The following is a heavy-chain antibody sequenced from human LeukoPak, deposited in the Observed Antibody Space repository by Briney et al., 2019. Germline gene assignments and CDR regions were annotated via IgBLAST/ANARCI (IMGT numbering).Heavy chain of an antibody. CDR3: VSYPSILELRGKWFDP. CDR1: GCTFSSYA. D-gene: IGHD1-7*01. CDR2: IIPIFGTA. Sequence: ASVKVSCKASGCTFSSYAISWVRQAPGQGLEWMGRIIPIFGTANYAQKSQRRVTITTDQSTSTAYMYLSSLRSEHTAGYYFVSYPSILELRGKWFDPWGQGTLVTVSS. J-gene: IGHJ5*02. V-gene: IGHV1-69*05.